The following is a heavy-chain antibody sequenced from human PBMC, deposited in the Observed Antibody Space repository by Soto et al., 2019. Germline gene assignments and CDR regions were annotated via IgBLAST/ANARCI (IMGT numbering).Heavy chain of an antibody. CDR1: GFNFYEYG. D-gene: IGHD3-3*01. CDR2: INWNGVST. J-gene: IGHJ5*02. V-gene: IGHV3-20*01. Sequence: PGGSLRLSCAASGFNFYEYGMSWVRQAPGKGLEWVSGINWNGVSTGYADSVKGRFTISRDNAKNSVDLQMNSLRVEDTALYHCARVSYVDQLRFFEWFHAGANWFDPWGQGTVVTVSS. CDR3: ARVSYVDQLRFFEWFHAGANWFDP.